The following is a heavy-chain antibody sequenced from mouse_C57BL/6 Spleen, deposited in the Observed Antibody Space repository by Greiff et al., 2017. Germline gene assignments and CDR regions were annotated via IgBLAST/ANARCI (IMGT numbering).Heavy chain of an antibody. J-gene: IGHJ1*03. CDR1: GYTFTDYY. CDR3: ARFLDGYYWYFDV. CDR2: INPNNGGT. D-gene: IGHD2-3*01. V-gene: IGHV1-26*01. Sequence: EVQLQQSGPELVKPGASVKISCKASGYTFTDYYMNWVKQSHGKSLEWIGDINPNNGGTSYNQKFKGKATLTVDKSSSTAYMELRSLTSEDSAVYDCARFLDGYYWYFDVWGTGTTVTVSS.